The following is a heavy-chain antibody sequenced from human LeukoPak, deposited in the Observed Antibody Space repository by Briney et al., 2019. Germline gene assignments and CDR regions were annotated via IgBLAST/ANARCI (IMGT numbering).Heavy chain of an antibody. CDR1: GYTFTSYG. Sequence: GASVKLSCMASGYTFTSYGINWVRQAPGQGLEGMGCISTYNGNTNYAQTLQGRVTMTTDTSTSKAYMELRRLRADDTAVYYCARVSFVVGFGESEQDLAAYYWGQGNLVTVSS. J-gene: IGHJ4*02. V-gene: IGHV1-18*04. CDR3: ARVSFVVGFGESEQDLAAYY. CDR2: ISTYNGNT. D-gene: IGHD3-10*01.